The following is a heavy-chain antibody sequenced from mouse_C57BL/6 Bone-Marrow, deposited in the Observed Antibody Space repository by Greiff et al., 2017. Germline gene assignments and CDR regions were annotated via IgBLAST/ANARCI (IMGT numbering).Heavy chain of an antibody. CDR2: IYPRSGNT. CDR3: ARVRYHGGARD. Sequence: VQLQESGAELARPGASVKLSCKASGYTFTSYGISWVKQRTGQGLEWIGEIYPRSGNTYYNEKFKGKATLTAAKSSSTAYMERRSLTSEDSAVYFCARVRYHGGARDWGQGTTLTVSS. CDR1: GYTFTSYG. J-gene: IGHJ2*01. V-gene: IGHV1-81*01.